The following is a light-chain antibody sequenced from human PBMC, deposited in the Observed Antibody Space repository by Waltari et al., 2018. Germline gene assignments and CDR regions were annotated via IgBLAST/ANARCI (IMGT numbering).Light chain of an antibody. J-gene: IGLJ2*01. Sequence: SSVLTPPPSVSVAPAQTARITCGGKNLGSNSVHWYQQKPGQAPVLVVYDDSDRPSGIPERFSGSNSGNTTTLTISRVEAGDEADYYCQVWDSSSDHVVFGGGTKLTVL. CDR1: NLGSNS. V-gene: IGLV3-21*02. CDR2: DDS. CDR3: QVWDSSSDHVV.